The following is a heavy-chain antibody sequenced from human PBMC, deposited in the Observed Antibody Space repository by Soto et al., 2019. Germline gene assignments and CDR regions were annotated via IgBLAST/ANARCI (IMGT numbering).Heavy chain of an antibody. V-gene: IGHV3-48*01. CDR2: ISSSSSTI. J-gene: IGHJ3*02. D-gene: IGHD6-19*01. CDR3: ARGRIAVAANAAFDI. CDR1: GFTFSSYS. Sequence: GGSLRLSCAASGFTFSSYSMNWVRQAPGKGLEWVSYISSSSSTIYYADSVKGRFTISRDNAKNSLYLQMNSLRAEDTAVYYCARGRIAVAANAAFDIWGQGTMVTVSS.